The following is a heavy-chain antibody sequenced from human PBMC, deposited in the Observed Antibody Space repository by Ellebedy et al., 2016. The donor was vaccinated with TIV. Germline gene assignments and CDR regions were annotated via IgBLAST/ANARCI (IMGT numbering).Heavy chain of an antibody. J-gene: IGHJ2*01. D-gene: IGHD3-9*01. CDR2: ISGSGGST. CDR3: ARYGSDYDILTGYRYWYFDL. CDR1: GFTFSSYA. Sequence: GGSLRLSXAASGFTFSSYAMSWVRQAPGKGLEWVSAISGSGGSTYYADSVKGRFTISRDNSKNTLYLQMNSLRAEDTAVYYCARYGSDYDILTGYRYWYFDLWGRGTLVTVSS. V-gene: IGHV3-23*01.